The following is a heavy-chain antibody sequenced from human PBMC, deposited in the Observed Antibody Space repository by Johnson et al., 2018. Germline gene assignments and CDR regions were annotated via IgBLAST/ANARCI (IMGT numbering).Heavy chain of an antibody. CDR2: IIPILDIV. Sequence: QVQLQESGAEVKKPGSSVKVSCKASGGTFSSYTISWVRQAPGQGLEWMGRIIPILDIVNYAQKFQGRATITADESTSTAYMELSSLRSEDTAVYYCARDPRGGSGYPNYYYYGMDVWGQGTTVTVSS. CDR1: GGTFSSYT. J-gene: IGHJ6*02. V-gene: IGHV1-69*09. CDR3: ARDPRGGSGYPNYYYYGMDV. D-gene: IGHD3-3*01.